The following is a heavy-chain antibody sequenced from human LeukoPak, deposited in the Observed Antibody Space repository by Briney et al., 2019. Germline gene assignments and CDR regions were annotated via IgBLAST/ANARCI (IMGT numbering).Heavy chain of an antibody. Sequence: ASVKVSCKSSGYTFTSYGISWVRQAPGQGLEWIGWISAYNGNTNYAQKLQGRVTMTTDTSASTAYMELRSLRSDDTAVYYCARDTVVTGDDAFDIWGQGTMVTVSS. D-gene: IGHD4-23*01. J-gene: IGHJ3*02. CDR3: ARDTVVTGDDAFDI. CDR1: GYTFTSYG. CDR2: ISAYNGNT. V-gene: IGHV1-18*01.